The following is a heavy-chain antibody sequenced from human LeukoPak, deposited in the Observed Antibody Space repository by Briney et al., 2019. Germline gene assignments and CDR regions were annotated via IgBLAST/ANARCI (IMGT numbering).Heavy chain of an antibody. J-gene: IGHJ4*02. V-gene: IGHV3-13*01. CDR1: GFTFSSYD. D-gene: IGHD3-3*01. CDR2: IGTAGDT. Sequence: GASLRLSCAASGFTFSSYDMHWVRQATGKGLEWVSAIGTAGDTYYPGSVKGRFTISRENTKNSLYLQMNSLRAGDTAVYYCARGGRDFWSGYYGLYYFDYWGQGTLVTVSS. CDR3: ARGGRDFWSGYYGLYYFDY.